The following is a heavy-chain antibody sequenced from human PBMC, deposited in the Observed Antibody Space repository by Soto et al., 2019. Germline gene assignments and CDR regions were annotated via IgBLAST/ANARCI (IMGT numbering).Heavy chain of an antibody. D-gene: IGHD2-8*02. CDR2: IIPILTTP. CDR1: GGTFSIYG. CDR3: ATSVGIAPTGEDGMDV. Sequence: QVQLVQSGAEVKKTGSSVKVSCKASGGTFSIYGFSWVRQAPGQRPEWIGGIIPILTTPNYAQKFQGRVTIVADESTTTVYMELSSLKFEDTAVHYCATSVGIAPTGEDGMDVWGQGTSVTVSS. V-gene: IGHV1-69*01. J-gene: IGHJ6*02.